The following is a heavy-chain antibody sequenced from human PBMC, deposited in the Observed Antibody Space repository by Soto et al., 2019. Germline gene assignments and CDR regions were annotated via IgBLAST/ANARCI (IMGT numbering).Heavy chain of an antibody. CDR2: ISSSSSTI. Sequence: PLRLSYTASWGTFGSHSMNWVRQAPGKGLEWVSYISSSSSTIYYADSVKGRFTISRDNAKNSLYLQMNSLRAEDTAVYYCARDYSSYGPFDYWGQGTLVTVSS. CDR1: WGTFGSHS. D-gene: IGHD5-18*01. J-gene: IGHJ4*02. CDR3: ARDYSSYGPFDY. V-gene: IGHV3-48*01.